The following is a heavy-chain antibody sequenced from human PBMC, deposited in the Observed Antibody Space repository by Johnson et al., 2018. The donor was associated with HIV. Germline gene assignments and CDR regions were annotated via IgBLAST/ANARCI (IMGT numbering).Heavy chain of an antibody. J-gene: IGHJ3*02. CDR1: RFTFSSYG. CDR3: ARGGLLSPDAFDI. V-gene: IGHV3-30*03. CDR2: ISYDGGNK. Sequence: QVQLVESGGGVVQPGRSLRLSCAASRFTFSSYGMHWVRQAPGKGLVWVAVISYDGGNKYYADSVKGRFTISRDNSKNTLYLQMNSLRAEDTAVYYCARGGLLSPDAFDIWGQGTMVTVSS. D-gene: IGHD2-21*02.